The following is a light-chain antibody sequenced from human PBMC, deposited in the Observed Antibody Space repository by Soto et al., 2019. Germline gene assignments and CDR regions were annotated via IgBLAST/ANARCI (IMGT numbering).Light chain of an antibody. CDR2: DSS. CDR1: QSISNW. J-gene: IGKJ1*01. V-gene: IGKV1-5*01. CDR3: QQYNSYSWT. Sequence: DIQMTQSPSTLSASVGDRVTITCRASQSISNWLAWYQQKPGKAPKLLIYDSSSLESGVPSRFSVSGSGTAFTLTISILQPDDFAIYYCQQYNSYSWTFGQGTKGEIK.